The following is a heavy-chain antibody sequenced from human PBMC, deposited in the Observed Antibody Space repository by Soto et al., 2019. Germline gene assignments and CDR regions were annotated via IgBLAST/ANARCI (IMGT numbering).Heavy chain of an antibody. J-gene: IGHJ5*02. Sequence: PSETLSLTFSISGDSISNSRFYWHWSRHPPGEGLEWIGSIYHTGNAYYNPSLKSRVTISVDTSKNQFSLKLTSVTAADAALYYCARDFFDSSDYTTNWFDPWGQGTLVTVS. CDR3: ARDFFDSSDYTTNWFDP. CDR1: GDSISNSRFY. D-gene: IGHD3-22*01. CDR2: IYHTGNA. V-gene: IGHV4-39*01.